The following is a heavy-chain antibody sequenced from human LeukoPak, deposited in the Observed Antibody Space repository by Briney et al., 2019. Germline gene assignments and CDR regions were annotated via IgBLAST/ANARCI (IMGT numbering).Heavy chain of an antibody. J-gene: IGHJ4*02. CDR2: INSDGSST. V-gene: IGHV3-74*01. D-gene: IGHD3-22*01. CDR1: GFTFSSYW. Sequence: GGSLRLSCVASGFTFSSYWMHWVRQAPGKGLVWVSRINSDGSSTSYADSVKGRFTISRDNAKNTLYLQMHSLRAEDTAVYYCAVDWYDSSGYGTFDYWGQGTLVTVSS. CDR3: AVDWYDSSGYGTFDY.